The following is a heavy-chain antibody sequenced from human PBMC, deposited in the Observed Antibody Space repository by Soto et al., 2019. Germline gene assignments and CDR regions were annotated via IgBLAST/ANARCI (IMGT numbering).Heavy chain of an antibody. J-gene: IGHJ6*02. CDR2: ISYDGSNK. Sequence: PGGSLRLSCAASGFTFSSYAMHWVRQAPGKGLEWVAVISYDGSNKYYADSVKGRFTISRDNSKNTLYLQMNSLRAEDTAVYYCARDNGSGWYDYYYYYGMDVWGQGTTVTVSS. CDR3: ARDNGSGWYDYYYYYGMDV. V-gene: IGHV3-30-3*01. CDR1: GFTFSSYA. D-gene: IGHD6-19*01.